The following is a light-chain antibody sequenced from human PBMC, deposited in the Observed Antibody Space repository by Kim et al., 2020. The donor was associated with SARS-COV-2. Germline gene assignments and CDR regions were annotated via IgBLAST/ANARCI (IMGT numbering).Light chain of an antibody. J-gene: IGKJ1*01. CDR2: GAS. Sequence: SPGERVTLSCWASQTVSSNLAWYQQKPGQPPRLLIYGASTRATGIPARFSGSGSGTEFTLTISSLQSEDFAVYYCQQYNNWPPWTFGQGTKVDIK. CDR3: QQYNNWPPWT. CDR1: QTVSSN. V-gene: IGKV3-15*01.